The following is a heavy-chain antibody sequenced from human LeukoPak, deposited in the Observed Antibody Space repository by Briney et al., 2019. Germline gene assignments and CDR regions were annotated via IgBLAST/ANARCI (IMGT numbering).Heavy chain of an antibody. CDR2: INHSGST. CDR1: GGSFSGYY. Sequence: PSETLSLTCAVYGGSFSGYYWSWIRQPPGKGLEWIGEINHSGSTNYNPSLKSRVTISVDTSKNQFSLKLSSVTAADTAVYYCARQSGYCSGGSCSYYMDVWGKGTTVTISS. J-gene: IGHJ6*03. V-gene: IGHV4-34*01. D-gene: IGHD2-15*01. CDR3: ARQSGYCSGGSCSYYMDV.